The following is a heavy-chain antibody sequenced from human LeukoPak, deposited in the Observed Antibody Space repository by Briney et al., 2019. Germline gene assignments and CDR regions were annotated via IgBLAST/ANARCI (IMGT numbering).Heavy chain of an antibody. V-gene: IGHV3-23*01. Sequence: GGSLRLSCAASGFTFSSYAMSWVRQAPGKGLEWVSAISASGASPYFADSVKGRFTISRDNSRNTVLLQMNSLRAEDTAIYYCTRGYNFGGYWGQGTLVTVSS. J-gene: IGHJ4*02. CDR3: TRGYNFGGY. D-gene: IGHD4-23*01. CDR1: GFTFSSYA. CDR2: ISASGASP.